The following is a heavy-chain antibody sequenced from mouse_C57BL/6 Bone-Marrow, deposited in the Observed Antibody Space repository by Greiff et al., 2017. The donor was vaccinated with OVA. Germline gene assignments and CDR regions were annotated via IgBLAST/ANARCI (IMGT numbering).Heavy chain of an antibody. Sequence: DVQLVESGGDLVKPGGSLKLSCAASGFTFSSYGMSWVRQTPDKRLEWVATISSGGSYTYYPDSVKGRFTISRDNAKNTLYLQMSSLKSEDTAMYYCARHRGLRAWFAYWGQGTLVTVSA. CDR1: GFTFSSYG. CDR3: ARHRGLRAWFAY. CDR2: ISSGGSYT. V-gene: IGHV5-6*01. D-gene: IGHD2-4*01. J-gene: IGHJ3*01.